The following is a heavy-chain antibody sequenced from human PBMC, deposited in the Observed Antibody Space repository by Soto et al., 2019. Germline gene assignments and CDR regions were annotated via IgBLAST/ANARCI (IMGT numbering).Heavy chain of an antibody. CDR3: ARDQQNYDILTGYSNWFDP. CDR1: GGSISSGGYS. D-gene: IGHD3-9*01. V-gene: IGHV4-30-2*01. CDR2: IYHSGSA. J-gene: IGHJ5*02. Sequence: SETLSLTCAVSGGSISSGGYSWSWIRQPPGKGLEWIGYIYHSGSAYYNPSLKSRVTISVDRSKNQFSLKLSSVTAADTAVYYCARDQQNYDILTGYSNWFDPWGQGTLVTVSS.